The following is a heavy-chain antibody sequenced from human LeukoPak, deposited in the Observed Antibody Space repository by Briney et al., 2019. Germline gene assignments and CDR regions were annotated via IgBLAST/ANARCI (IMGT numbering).Heavy chain of an antibody. V-gene: IGHV3-23*01. CDR1: RFTFSTYA. CDR3: ARDSEPHQWLASDY. CDR2: ISSSGSGGNT. D-gene: IGHD6-19*01. Sequence: GGSLRLSCAASRFTFSTYAMSWARQAPGKGLEWVSGISSSGSGGNTYYADSVKGRFTISRDSSKNSLYLQMNSLRAEDTAVYYCARDSEPHQWLASDYWGQGTLVTVSS. J-gene: IGHJ4*02.